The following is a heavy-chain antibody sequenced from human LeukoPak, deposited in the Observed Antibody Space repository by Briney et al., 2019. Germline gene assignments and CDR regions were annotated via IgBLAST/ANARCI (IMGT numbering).Heavy chain of an antibody. Sequence: ASVKVSCKTSGYTFTDYYIHWVRQAPGQGLEWMGWINPKSGATDFAQKFQGRIALTRDTSITTAHMEMNRLTSDDTAVYFCTIDEWELPGYWGQGTRVTV. D-gene: IGHD1-26*01. CDR2: INPKSGAT. V-gene: IGHV1-2*02. CDR1: GYTFTDYY. J-gene: IGHJ4*02. CDR3: TIDEWELPGY.